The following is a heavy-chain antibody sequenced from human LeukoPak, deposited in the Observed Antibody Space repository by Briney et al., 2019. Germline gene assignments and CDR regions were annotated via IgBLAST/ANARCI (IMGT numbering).Heavy chain of an antibody. D-gene: IGHD3-10*01. Sequence: SETLSLTCTVSGGSISSYYWSWIRQPPGKGLEWIGYIYYSGSTNYNPSLKSRVTISVDTSKNQFSLKLSSVTAADTAVYYCARLGSGTTPAAFDIWGQGTMVTVSS. CDR2: IYYSGST. V-gene: IGHV4-59*08. CDR3: ARLGSGTTPAAFDI. J-gene: IGHJ3*02. CDR1: GGSISSYY.